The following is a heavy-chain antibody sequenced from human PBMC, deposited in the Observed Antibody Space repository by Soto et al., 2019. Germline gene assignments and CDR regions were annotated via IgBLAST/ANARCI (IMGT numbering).Heavy chain of an antibody. CDR2: IFWDDDK. Sequence: QITLKESGPALVRPTQTLTLTCSFSGFSLTTRGVAVGWIRQPPGKALEWLALIFWDDDKWDSPSLRSRLTIPEDTSKNQVVLTMTNMDPVDTATYYCAHRSRGYAYYFDQWGQGTLVTVSS. CDR3: AHRSRGYAYYFDQ. V-gene: IGHV2-5*02. J-gene: IGHJ4*02. CDR1: GFSLTTRGVA. D-gene: IGHD5-12*01.